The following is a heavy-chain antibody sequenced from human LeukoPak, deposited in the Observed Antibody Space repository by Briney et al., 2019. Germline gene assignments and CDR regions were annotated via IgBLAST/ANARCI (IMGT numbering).Heavy chain of an antibody. J-gene: IGHJ4*02. CDR1: GLTLSSYT. Sequence: GGSPRLSCAASGLTLSSYTMNWVRQAPGKGLEWVSYISSSSSTIYYADSVRGRFTISRDNAKNSLYLQMNSLRAEDTAVYYCARTGYSYAKDYWGQGTLVTVSS. CDR2: ISSSSSTI. V-gene: IGHV3-48*01. CDR3: ARTGYSYAKDY. D-gene: IGHD5-18*01.